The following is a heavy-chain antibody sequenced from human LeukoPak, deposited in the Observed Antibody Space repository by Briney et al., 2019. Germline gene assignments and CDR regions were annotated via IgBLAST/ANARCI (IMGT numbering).Heavy chain of an antibody. J-gene: IGHJ3*02. V-gene: IGHV4-34*01. CDR1: GGSFSGYY. CDR2: INHSGST. CDR3: ARGTVYSGYDRLGPPHAFDI. D-gene: IGHD5-12*01. Sequence: KPSETLSLTCAVYGGSFSGYYWSRIRQPPGKGLEWIGEINHSGSTNYNPSLKSRVTISVDTSKNQFSLKLSSVTAADTAVYYCARGTVYSGYDRLGPPHAFDIWGQGTMVTVSS.